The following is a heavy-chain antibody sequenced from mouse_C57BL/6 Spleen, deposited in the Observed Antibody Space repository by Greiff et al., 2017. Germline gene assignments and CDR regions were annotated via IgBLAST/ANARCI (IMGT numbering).Heavy chain of an antibody. D-gene: IGHD1-1*01. Sequence: QVQLQQSGAELVKPGASVKISCKASGYAFTSSWMHWVKQRPGKGLEWIGRIYPGDGGTNYNGKFKGKATLTADKSSSTAYMQLSSLTSEDSAVLVYARAITTVEEGALFAYWSEGTLVTVSA. V-gene: IGHV1-82*01. CDR1: GYAFTSSW. CDR2: IYPGDGGT. CDR3: ARAITTVEEGALFAY. J-gene: IGHJ3*01.